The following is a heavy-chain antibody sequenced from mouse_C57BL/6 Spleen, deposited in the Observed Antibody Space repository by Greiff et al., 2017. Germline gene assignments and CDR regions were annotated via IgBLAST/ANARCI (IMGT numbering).Heavy chain of an antibody. V-gene: IGHV14-4*01. D-gene: IGHD1-1*01. J-gene: IGHJ3*01. CDR3: TTSNYGGAY. CDR2: IDPENGDT. Sequence: VQLKQSGAELVRPGASVKLSCTASGFNITDDYMHWVKQRPEQGLEWIGWIDPENGDTEYAPKFQGKATITADTSSNTAYLQLSSLTSEDTAVYYCTTSNYGGAYWGQGTLVTVSA. CDR1: GFNITDDY.